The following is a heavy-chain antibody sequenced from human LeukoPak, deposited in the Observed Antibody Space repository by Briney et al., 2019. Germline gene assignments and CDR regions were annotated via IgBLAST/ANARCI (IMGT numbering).Heavy chain of an antibody. V-gene: IGHV4-59*13. J-gene: IGHJ4*02. Sequence: SETLSLTCTVSGGSISSYYWSWIRQPPGEGLEWIGYINYSGSSKYYPSLKGRVTISVDTSKNQFSLQLTSVTAADTAVYFCARVRASLTIDYWGQGALVTVSS. CDR2: INYSGSS. CDR3: ARVRASLTIDY. CDR1: GGSISSYY.